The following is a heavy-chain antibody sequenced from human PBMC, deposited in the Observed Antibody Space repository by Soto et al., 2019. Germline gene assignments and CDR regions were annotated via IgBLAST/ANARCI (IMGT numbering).Heavy chain of an antibody. CDR2: IYRGGIT. D-gene: IGHD1-1*01. CDR1: GYSISSGLY. CDR3: AIGNPDWFDP. V-gene: IGHV4-38-2*01. J-gene: IGHJ5*02. Sequence: SETLSLTCAVSGYSISSGLYWGWIRQPPGKGLEWIGTIYRGGITYYNPSLKSRVTISIDTSKNHFSLRLGSVTATDTAVYFCAIGNPDWFDPWGQGTLVTVSS.